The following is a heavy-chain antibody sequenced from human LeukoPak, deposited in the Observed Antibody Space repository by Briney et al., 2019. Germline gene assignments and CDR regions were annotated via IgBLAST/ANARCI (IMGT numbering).Heavy chain of an antibody. CDR3: ARAGGYYGSGSFLDY. CDR1: RYYINSVYY. D-gene: IGHD3-10*01. J-gene: IGHJ4*02. V-gene: IGHV4-38-2*02. CDR2: IYHSGST. Sequence: SETLSLTCTVSRYYINSVYYWGWIRQPPGQGLGWIGSIYHSGSTYYNASLKSRVTISMDTSRNKFSLNLNSVTAGDTAVYYCARAGGYYGSGSFLDYWGQGLLVTVSS.